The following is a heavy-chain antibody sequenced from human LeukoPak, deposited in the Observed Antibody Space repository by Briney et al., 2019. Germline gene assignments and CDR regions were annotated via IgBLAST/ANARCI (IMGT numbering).Heavy chain of an antibody. CDR1: GGSISSSNYY. D-gene: IGHD4-11*01. J-gene: IGHJ4*02. CDR3: VRQKITTSDY. Sequence: SETLSLTCSVSGGSISSSNYYWGWIRQSPGKGLEWIGSIYYSGSTYYNPSLKSRLTISVDTSKNQFSLKLSSVTAADTAVYYCVRQKITTSDYWGQGNMATVSS. V-gene: IGHV4-39*01. CDR2: IYYSGST.